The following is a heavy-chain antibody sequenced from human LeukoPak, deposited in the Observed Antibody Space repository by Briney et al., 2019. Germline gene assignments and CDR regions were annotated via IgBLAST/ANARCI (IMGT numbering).Heavy chain of an antibody. D-gene: IGHD1-26*01. CDR1: GFIFSSYW. CDR3: AKGPAGEWEHGSYFDY. CDR2: ISWNSGSI. V-gene: IGHV3-9*01. Sequence: GGSLRLSCAASGFIFSSYWMHWVRQAPGKGLEWVSGISWNSGSIGYADSVKGRFTISRDNAKNSLYLQMNSLRAEDTALYYCAKGPAGEWEHGSYFDYWSQGTLVTVSS. J-gene: IGHJ4*02.